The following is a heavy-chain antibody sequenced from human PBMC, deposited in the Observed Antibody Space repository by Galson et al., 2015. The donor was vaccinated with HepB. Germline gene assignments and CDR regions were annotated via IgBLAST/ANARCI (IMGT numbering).Heavy chain of an antibody. CDR2: IIPIFGTA. D-gene: IGHD1-26*01. Sequence: SVKVSCKASGGTFSSYAISWVRQAPGQGLEWMGGIIPIFGTANYAQKFQGRVTITADESTSTAYMELSSLRSEDTAVYYCARGVGQVPYYYYYYMDVWGKGTTVTVSS. J-gene: IGHJ6*03. CDR1: GGTFSSYA. V-gene: IGHV1-69*13. CDR3: ARGVGQVPYYYYYYMDV.